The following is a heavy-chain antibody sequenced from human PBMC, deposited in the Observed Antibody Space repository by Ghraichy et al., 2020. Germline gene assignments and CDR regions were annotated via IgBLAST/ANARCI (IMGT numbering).Heavy chain of an antibody. V-gene: IGHV4-59*08. CDR2: VSYTGNN. J-gene: IGHJ6*02. CDR1: GGSIRIQF. Sequence: SETLSLTCTVSGGSIRIQFWTWIRKPPGKGLEWIGYVSYTGNNKYNPSLESRVTISVDTSKNQFSLSLTSVTAADTAVYYCVRRGRGYSFYYYGLDVWGQGTTVTVSS. D-gene: IGHD5-18*01. CDR3: VRRGRGYSFYYYGLDV.